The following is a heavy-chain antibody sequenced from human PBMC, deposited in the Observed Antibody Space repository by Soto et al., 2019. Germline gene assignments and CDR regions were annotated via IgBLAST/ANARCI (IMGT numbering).Heavy chain of an antibody. Sequence: ASVKVSCKASGYIMTTYGVSWVRQAPGQGLEWVGWISAYNDHTNYAQKFQGRVTMTTDTSTSTAYMELRSLRSDDTATYYCVHTYSTTWRNFDYWAQGTLVTVSS. V-gene: IGHV1-18*01. CDR3: VHTYSTTWRNFDY. D-gene: IGHD6-13*01. CDR2: ISAYNDHT. CDR1: GYIMTTYG. J-gene: IGHJ4*02.